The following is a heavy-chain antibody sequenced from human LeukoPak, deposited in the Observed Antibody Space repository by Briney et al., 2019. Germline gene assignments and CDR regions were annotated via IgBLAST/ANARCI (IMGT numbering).Heavy chain of an antibody. D-gene: IGHD2-15*01. CDR3: AKAAGYCSGGTCLDH. CDR1: GFTFSSYE. Sequence: PGGSLRLSCAASGFTFSSYEMNWVRQAPGKGLEWVSYISGRGRTMSYADSVKGRFTISRDNSKNTLSLQMNSLRAEDTAIYYCAKAAGYCSGGTCLDHWGQGTLVTVSS. CDR2: ISGRGRTM. J-gene: IGHJ4*02. V-gene: IGHV3-48*03.